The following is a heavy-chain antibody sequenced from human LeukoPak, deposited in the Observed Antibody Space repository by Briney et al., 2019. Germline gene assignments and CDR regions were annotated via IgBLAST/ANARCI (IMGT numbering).Heavy chain of an antibody. CDR2: ISAYNGNT. CDR3: ARSPNTDYPVFFDY. Sequence: GASVKVSCKASNYTFTSYGISWVRQAPGQGLEWMGWISAYNGNTNYAQKLQGRVTMTTDTSTSTAYMELRSLRSDDTAVYYCARSPNTDYPVFFDYWGQGALVTVSS. J-gene: IGHJ4*02. CDR1: NYTFTSYG. V-gene: IGHV1-18*01. D-gene: IGHD4-11*01.